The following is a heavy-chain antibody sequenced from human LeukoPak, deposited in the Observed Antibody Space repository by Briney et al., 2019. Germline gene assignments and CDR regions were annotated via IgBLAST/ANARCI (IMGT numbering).Heavy chain of an antibody. J-gene: IGHJ4*02. CDR1: GFTFSRYT. D-gene: IGHD1-26*01. Sequence: GGSLRLSCAASGFTFSRYTMNWVRQAPGKGLEWVSSISSGSSNIHYADSVKGRFTISRDNAKNSLYLQMNSLRAEDTAVYYCAKDLAGSGSYSFDYWGQGTLVTVSS. V-gene: IGHV3-21*04. CDR2: ISSGSSNI. CDR3: AKDLAGSGSYSFDY.